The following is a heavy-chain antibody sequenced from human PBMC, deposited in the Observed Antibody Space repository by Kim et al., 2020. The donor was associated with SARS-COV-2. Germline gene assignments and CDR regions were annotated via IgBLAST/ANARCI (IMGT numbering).Heavy chain of an antibody. CDR3: VRGRALPRRRLEYSSSWLAHP. V-gene: IGHV3-11*01. CDR2: LTSTGNKK. Sequence: GGSLRLSCAASGFNFGDSYMSWIRQTPGAGLEFVSYLTSTGNKKYYSGSAEGRFTISRDNAKNSLSLEMNSLRVQDTATYFCVRGRALPRRRLEYSSSWLAHPWGRGTHVIVPS. D-gene: IGHD2-15*01. CDR1: GFNFGDSY. J-gene: IGHJ5*02.